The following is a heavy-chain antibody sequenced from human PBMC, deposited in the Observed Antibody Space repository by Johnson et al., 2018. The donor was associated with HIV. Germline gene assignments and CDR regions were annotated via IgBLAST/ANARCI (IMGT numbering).Heavy chain of an antibody. Sequence: QLVESGGGLVQPGRSLRLSCAASGFTFDDYAMHWVRQAPGNGLELVGQVNPNGGSTYLIDSGEDRFNISRDNAKDTLHLQMNSLRAEDTAVYYCAREEEIAVAGGSAFDIWGQGTMVTVSS. V-gene: IGHV3-25*04. CDR1: GFTFDDYA. CDR2: VNPNGGST. D-gene: IGHD6-19*01. CDR3: AREEEIAVAGGSAFDI. J-gene: IGHJ3*02.